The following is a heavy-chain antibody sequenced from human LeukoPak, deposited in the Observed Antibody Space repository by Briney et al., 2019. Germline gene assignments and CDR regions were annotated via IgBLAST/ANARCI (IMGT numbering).Heavy chain of an antibody. CDR3: AREAQYSGYDYYYYMDV. D-gene: IGHD5-12*01. V-gene: IGHV4-59*01. J-gene: IGHJ6*03. CDR2: IYYSGST. CDR1: GGSISSYY. Sequence: PSETLSLTCTASGGSISSYYWSWIRQPPGKGLEWIGYIYYSGSTNYNPSLKSRVTISVDTSKNQFSLKLSSVTAADTAVYYCAREAQYSGYDYYYYMDVWGKGTTVTVSS.